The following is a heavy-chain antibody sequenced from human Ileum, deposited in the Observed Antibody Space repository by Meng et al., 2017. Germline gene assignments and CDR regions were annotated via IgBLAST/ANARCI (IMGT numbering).Heavy chain of an antibody. V-gene: IGHV1-69*06. J-gene: IGHJ4*02. CDR2: IIPIFGTA. CDR3: ARGSLWFGELTAQDY. D-gene: IGHD3-10*01. Sequence: QVQSGKSGAEVKKPGSSVKVSCKASGGTFSSYAISWVRQAPGQGLEWMGGIIPIFGTANYAQKFQGRVTITADKSTSTAYMELSSLRSEDTAVYYCARGSLWFGELTAQDYWGQGTLVTVSS. CDR1: GGTFSSYA.